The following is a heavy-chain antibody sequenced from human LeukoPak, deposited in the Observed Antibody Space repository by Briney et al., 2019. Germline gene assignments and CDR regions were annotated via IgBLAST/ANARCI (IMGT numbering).Heavy chain of an antibody. Sequence: PGGSMRLSCAASGFTFSSYGMHWVRQAPGEGLEWVAVIWYDGSNKYYADSVKGRFTISRDNSKNTLYLQMNSLRAEDTAVYYCARDWWKSGSCCWFDPWGQGTLVTVSS. CDR1: GFTFSSYG. D-gene: IGHD6-13*01. CDR2: IWYDGSNK. CDR3: ARDWWKSGSCCWFDP. J-gene: IGHJ5*02. V-gene: IGHV3-33*01.